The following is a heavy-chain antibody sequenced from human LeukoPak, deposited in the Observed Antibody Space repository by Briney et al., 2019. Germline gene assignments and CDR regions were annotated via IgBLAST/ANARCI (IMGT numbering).Heavy chain of an antibody. CDR2: ISSSSSYI. CDR1: GFTFSSYS. V-gene: IGHV3-21*03. D-gene: IGHD3-3*01. Sequence: GGSLRLSCAASGFTFSSYSMNWVRQAPGKGLEWVSSISSSSSYIYYADSVKGRFTISRDNAKNSLYLQMNSLRAEDTAVYYCTTHTIFGVVIIRPHDYWGQGTLVTVSS. J-gene: IGHJ4*02. CDR3: TTHTIFGVVIIRPHDY.